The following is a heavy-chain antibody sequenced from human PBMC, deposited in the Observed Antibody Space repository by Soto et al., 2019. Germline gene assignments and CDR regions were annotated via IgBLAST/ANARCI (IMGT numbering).Heavy chain of an antibody. D-gene: IGHD3-3*01. CDR2: ISDSGGRT. J-gene: IGHJ4*03. V-gene: IGHV3-23*01. CDR1: GFSFISYA. CDR3: TKGGVRFLEWLGDF. Sequence: DVRLLESGGGLVKSGKSLRLSCAASGFSFISYAMSWVRQVPGKRLEWVSSISDSGGRTFYAESVEGRFTISRDDSTSTLFLQRNSVRAEDADIYDCTKGGVRFLEWLGDFWGQGTMVTVSS.